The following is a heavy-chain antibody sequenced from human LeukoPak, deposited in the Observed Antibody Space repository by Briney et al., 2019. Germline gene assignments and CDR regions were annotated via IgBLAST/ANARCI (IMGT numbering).Heavy chain of an antibody. CDR3: ARVVYCSGGNCDIFAFDI. Sequence: EASVKVSCKASGGTFSSYAISWVRQAPGQGLEWMGGIIPIFGTANYAQKFQGRVTITADESTSTAYMELSSLRSEDTAVYYCARVVYCSGGNCDIFAFDIWGQGTVVTVSS. CDR1: GGTFSSYA. V-gene: IGHV1-69*01. CDR2: IIPIFGTA. J-gene: IGHJ3*02. D-gene: IGHD2-15*01.